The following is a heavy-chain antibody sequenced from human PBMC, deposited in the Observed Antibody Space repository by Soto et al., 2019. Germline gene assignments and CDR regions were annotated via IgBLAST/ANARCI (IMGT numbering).Heavy chain of an antibody. J-gene: IGHJ4*02. D-gene: IGHD2-15*01. CDR2: IGHLATT. CDR3: ARGGGYDSFDF. Sequence: PSETLSLTCSVSGVAMTCCGYSWSWIRQCPEKGLEWLGHIGHLATTYHTPSFKSRLSLSIDRTRNQFSLSLISMTAADKAVYYCARGGGYDSFDFWGQGIQVTVSS. V-gene: IGHV4-30-2*06. CDR1: GVAMTCCGYS.